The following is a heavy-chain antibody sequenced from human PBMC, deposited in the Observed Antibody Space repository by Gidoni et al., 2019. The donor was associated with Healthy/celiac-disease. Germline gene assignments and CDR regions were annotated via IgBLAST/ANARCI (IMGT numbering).Heavy chain of an antibody. CDR3: AKDIVDTAMALEYFDL. CDR2: SSGSGGST. V-gene: IGHV3-23*01. J-gene: IGHJ2*01. Sequence: EVQLLESGGGLVQPGGSLRLSCAASGFSFSSYAMSWVRQAPGKGLEWVSASSGSGGSTYYADSVKGRFTISRDNSKNTLYLQMNSLRAEDTAVYYCAKDIVDTAMALEYFDLWGRGTLVTVSS. D-gene: IGHD5-18*01. CDR1: GFSFSSYA.